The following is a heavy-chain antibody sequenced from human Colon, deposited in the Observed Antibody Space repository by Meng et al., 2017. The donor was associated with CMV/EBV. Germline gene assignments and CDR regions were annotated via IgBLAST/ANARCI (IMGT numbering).Heavy chain of an antibody. V-gene: IGHV1-69*02. CDR2: IIPISGIV. CDR3: ARLAYGSGSYGIDY. Sequence: SGGTFNSYTITWVRQAPGQGLEWMGRIIPISGIVNYAQKFQGRVTIIADKSTNTAYMELTNLRSDDTAVYFCARLAYGSGSYGIDYWGQGTPVTVSS. D-gene: IGHD3-10*01. CDR1: GGTFNSYT. J-gene: IGHJ4*02.